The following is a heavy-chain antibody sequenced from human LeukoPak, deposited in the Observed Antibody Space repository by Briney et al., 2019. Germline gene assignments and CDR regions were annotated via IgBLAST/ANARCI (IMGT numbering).Heavy chain of an antibody. V-gene: IGHV3-23*01. J-gene: IGHJ4*02. CDR1: GFTFSSYA. CDR2: ISGSGGST. D-gene: IGHD5-24*01. Sequence: GGSLRLSCAASGFTFSSYAMSWVRQAPGKGLEWVSAISGSGGSTYYADSVKGRFTISRDNAKNSLYLQMNSLRAEDTAVYYCAKDDRWLQFCCWGQGTLVTVSA. CDR3: AKDDRWLQFCC.